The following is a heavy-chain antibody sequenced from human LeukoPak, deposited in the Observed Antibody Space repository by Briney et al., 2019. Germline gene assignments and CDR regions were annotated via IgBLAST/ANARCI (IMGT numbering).Heavy chain of an antibody. Sequence: SETLSLTCAVYGGSFSGYYWSWTRQPPGKGLEWIGEINHSGSTNYNPSLKSRVTISVDTSKNQFSLKLSSVTAADTAVYYCARGGDCSGGSCYSGDAFDIWGQGTMVTVSS. CDR2: INHSGST. D-gene: IGHD2-15*01. CDR3: ARGGDCSGGSCYSGDAFDI. V-gene: IGHV4-34*01. J-gene: IGHJ3*02. CDR1: GGSFSGYY.